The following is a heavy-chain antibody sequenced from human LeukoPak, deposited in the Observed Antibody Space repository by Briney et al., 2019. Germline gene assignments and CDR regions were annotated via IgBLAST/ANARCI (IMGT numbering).Heavy chain of an antibody. D-gene: IGHD2-2*03. J-gene: IGHJ4*02. CDR3: ARHGWIGPFGY. Sequence: SETLSLTCTVSGGSISSSSYYWGWIRQPPGKGLEWIGSIYYSGSTYYNPSLKSRVTISVDTSKNQFSLKLSSVTAADTAVYYCARHGWIGPFGYWGQGTLVTVSS. CDR2: IYYSGST. CDR1: GGSISSSSYY. V-gene: IGHV4-39*01.